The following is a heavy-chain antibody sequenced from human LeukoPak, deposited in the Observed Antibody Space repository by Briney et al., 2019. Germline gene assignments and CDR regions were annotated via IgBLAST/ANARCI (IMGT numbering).Heavy chain of an antibody. V-gene: IGHV3-23*01. CDR2: MSGSGGNT. D-gene: IGHD1-26*01. Sequence: PGGSLRLSCAASGFSFSNFAMNGVRLAPGKGLEGFPSMSGSGGNTYYADSVNGRDTISRDNSMETLYVHINGLRDEGRATYFSAXXXXGGYHYYYYHMDAWGKGTTVTVSS. J-gene: IGHJ6*03. CDR1: GFSFSNFA. CDR3: AXXXXGGYHYYYYHMDA.